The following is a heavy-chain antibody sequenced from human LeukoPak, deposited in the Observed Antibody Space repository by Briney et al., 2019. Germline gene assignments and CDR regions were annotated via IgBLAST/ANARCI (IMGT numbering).Heavy chain of an antibody. J-gene: IGHJ3*02. Sequence: PSQTLSLTCTVSGGSISSGGYYWSWIRQPPGKGLEWIGYIYHSGSTYYNPSLKSRVTISVDRSKNQFSLKLSSVTAADTAVYYCARNGLLGDAFDIWGQGTMVTVSS. CDR2: IYHSGST. CDR1: GGSISSGGYY. V-gene: IGHV4-30-2*01. D-gene: IGHD2-8*02. CDR3: ARNGLLGDAFDI.